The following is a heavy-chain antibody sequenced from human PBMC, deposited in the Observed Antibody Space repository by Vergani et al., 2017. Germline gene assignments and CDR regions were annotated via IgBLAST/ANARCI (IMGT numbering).Heavy chain of an antibody. CDR3: AKDSPYAAAAQFDY. J-gene: IGHJ4*02. CDR2: ISYDGSNK. Sequence: QVQLVESGGGVVQPGRSLRLSCAASGFTFSSYAMHWVRQAPGKGLEWVAVISYDGSNKYYADPVKGRFTISRDNSKNTLYLQMNSLRAEDTAVYYCAKDSPYAAAAQFDYWGQGTLVTVSS. CDR1: GFTFSSYA. D-gene: IGHD6-13*01. V-gene: IGHV3-30*01.